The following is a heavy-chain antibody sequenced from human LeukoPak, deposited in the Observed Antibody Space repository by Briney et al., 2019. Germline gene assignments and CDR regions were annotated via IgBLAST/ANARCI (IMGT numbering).Heavy chain of an antibody. CDR3: ARHPYSSSYYFDY. CDR2: IYCSGST. Sequence: SETLSLTCTVSGGSISSSSYYWGWIRQPPGKGLEWIGSIYCSGSTYYNPSLKSRATVSVDTSKNQFSLKLSSVTAADTAVYYCARHPYSSSYYFDYWGQGTLVTVSS. V-gene: IGHV4-39*01. CDR1: GGSISSSSYY. J-gene: IGHJ4*02. D-gene: IGHD6-6*01.